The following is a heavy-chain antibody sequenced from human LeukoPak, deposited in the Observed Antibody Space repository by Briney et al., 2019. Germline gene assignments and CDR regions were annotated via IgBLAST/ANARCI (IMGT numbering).Heavy chain of an antibody. V-gene: IGHV3-21*01. CDR1: GFTFSNAW. Sequence: GGSLRLSCAASGFTFSNAWMSWVRQAPGKGLEWASSISSSSSYIYYADSVKGRFTISRDNAKNSLYLQMNSLRAEDTAVYYCASVSSGWPSYWGQGTQVTVSS. CDR2: ISSSSSYI. CDR3: ASVSSGWPSY. J-gene: IGHJ4*02. D-gene: IGHD6-19*01.